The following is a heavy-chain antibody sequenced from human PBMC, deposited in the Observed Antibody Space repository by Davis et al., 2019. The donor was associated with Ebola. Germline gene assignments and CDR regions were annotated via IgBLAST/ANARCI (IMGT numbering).Heavy chain of an antibody. J-gene: IGHJ3*02. D-gene: IGHD6-19*01. CDR1: GGSFSGYY. Sequence: PSETLSLTCAVYGGSFSGYYWSWIRQPPGKGLEWIGEINHSGSTNYNPSLKSRVTISVDTSKNQFSLKLSSVAAAYTAVYYCARDFVAVAGADAFDIWGQGTMVTVSS. CDR2: INHSGST. V-gene: IGHV4-34*01. CDR3: ARDFVAVAGADAFDI.